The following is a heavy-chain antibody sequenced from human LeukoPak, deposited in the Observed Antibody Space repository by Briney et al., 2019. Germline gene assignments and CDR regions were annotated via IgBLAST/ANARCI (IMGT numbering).Heavy chain of an antibody. CDR3: ARAGGHTYFDL. D-gene: IGHD2-2*02. CDR1: GGSISTYS. CDR2: IFASGSI. V-gene: IGHV4-4*07. J-gene: IGHJ2*01. Sequence: SETLSLTCTVSGGSISTYSWNWIRQPAGKGLEWIGRIFASGSINYSPSLKSRLTMSVDTSGNQFSLILSSLTAADTAVYYCARAGGHTYFDLWGRGTLLTVPS.